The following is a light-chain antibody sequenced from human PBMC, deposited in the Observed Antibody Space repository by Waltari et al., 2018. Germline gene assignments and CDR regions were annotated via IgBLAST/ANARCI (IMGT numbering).Light chain of an antibody. Sequence: IQMTQSPSSVSASVGDRVTVPCRASQGINCGIAWYQQKPGRAPKLLIYGASSLQSGVPSRFSGSGSGTDFTLTISSLQPDDFATYYCQQAASFPLTFGGGTKVEIK. CDR2: GAS. J-gene: IGKJ4*01. V-gene: IGKV1-12*01. CDR3: QQAASFPLT. CDR1: QGINCG.